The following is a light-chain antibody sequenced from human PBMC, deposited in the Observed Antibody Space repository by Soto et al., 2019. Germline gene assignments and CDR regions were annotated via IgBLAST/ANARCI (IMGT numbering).Light chain of an antibody. J-gene: IGKJ2*01. V-gene: IGKV4-1*01. CDR3: QQYYSTPQT. CDR1: QSALYSSNNKNH. CDR2: WAS. Sequence: DIVMTQSPDSLAVSLGERATINCKSSQSALYSSNNKNHLAWYQQKPGQPPKLLIFWASTRESGVPDRFSGSGSGTDFTLTISSLQAEDVAVYYCQQYYSTPQTFGQGTKLEIK.